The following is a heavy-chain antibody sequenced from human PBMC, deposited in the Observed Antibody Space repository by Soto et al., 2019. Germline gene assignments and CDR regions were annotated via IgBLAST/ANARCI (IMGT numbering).Heavy chain of an antibody. V-gene: IGHV1-8*01. Sequence: QVQLVQSGAEVKKPGASVKVSCKASGYTFTSYDINWVRQATGQGIEWMGWMNPNSGNTGYAQTFQGRVTITRNTSISTADMELSSLRSEHTAVYYCARGINYYDSGDDAFDIWGQGTMVTVSS. CDR2: MNPNSGNT. J-gene: IGHJ3*02. CDR3: ARGINYYDSGDDAFDI. D-gene: IGHD3-10*01. CDR1: GYTFTSYD.